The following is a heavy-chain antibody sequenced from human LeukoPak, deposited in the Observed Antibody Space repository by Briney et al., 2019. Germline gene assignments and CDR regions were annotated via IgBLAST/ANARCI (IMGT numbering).Heavy chain of an antibody. CDR1: GFTFSSYS. J-gene: IGHJ4*02. D-gene: IGHD6-13*01. CDR2: ITSSSSYI. V-gene: IGHV3-21*01. CDR3: ARDIAAAGLFFDY. Sequence: PGGSLRLSCAAPGFTFSSYSMNWVRQAPGMWLAWVSSITSSSSYIYYADSVKGRFTISRDNAKNSLYLQMNSLRAEDTAVYYCARDIAAAGLFFDYWGQGALVTVSS.